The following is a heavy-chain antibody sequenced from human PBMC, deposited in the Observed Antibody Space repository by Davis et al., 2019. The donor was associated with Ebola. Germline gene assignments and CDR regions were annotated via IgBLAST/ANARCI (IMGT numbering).Heavy chain of an antibody. J-gene: IGHJ5*02. D-gene: IGHD5-18*01. CDR3: ASGLRGYSYGNWFDT. Sequence: GESLKISCAVSGFTFSSYWMSWVRQAPGKGLEWVANIKQDGSERYYVDSVKGRFTISRDNAKNSLYLQMNSLRAEDTAVYYCASGLRGYSYGNWFDTWGQGTLVTVSS. CDR1: GFTFSSYW. V-gene: IGHV3-7*01. CDR2: IKQDGSER.